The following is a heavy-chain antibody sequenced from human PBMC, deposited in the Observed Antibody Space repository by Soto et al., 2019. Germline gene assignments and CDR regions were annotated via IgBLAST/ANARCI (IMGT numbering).Heavy chain of an antibody. CDR2: INHSGST. V-gene: IGHV4-34*01. Sequence: LEILTLTCAVYGGSFSGYYWSWIRQPPGKGLEWIGEINHSGSTNYNPSLKSRVTISVDTSKNQFSLKLSSVTAADTAVYYCAGDAIVGRKYYDFSYYYYYGMDVWGQCTTVTVS. J-gene: IGHJ6*02. CDR1: GGSFSGYY. D-gene: IGHD3-3*01. CDR3: AGDAIVGRKYYDFSYYYYYGMDV.